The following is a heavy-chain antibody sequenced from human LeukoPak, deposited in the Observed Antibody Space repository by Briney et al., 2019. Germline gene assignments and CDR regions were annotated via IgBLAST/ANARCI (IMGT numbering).Heavy chain of an antibody. D-gene: IGHD1-26*01. V-gene: IGHV1-2*02. CDR1: GYTFTGYY. CDR3: ARARAIVGATTGY. CDR2: INPNSGGT. Sequence: ASVKVSCKASGYTFTGYYMHWVRRAPGQGLEWMGWINPNSGGTNYAQKFQGRVTMTRDTSISTAYMELSRLRSDDTAVYYCARARAIVGATTGYWGQGTLVTVSS. J-gene: IGHJ4*02.